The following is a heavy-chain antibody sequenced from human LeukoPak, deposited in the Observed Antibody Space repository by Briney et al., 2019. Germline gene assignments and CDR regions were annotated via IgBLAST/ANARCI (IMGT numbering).Heavy chain of an antibody. V-gene: IGHV3-23*01. Sequence: GGSLRLSCAASGFTFSSYAMSWVRQAPGKGLEWVSAISGSGGSTYYADSVKGRFTISRDNSKNTLYLQMNSLRAEDTAVYYCAKQYYDFWNGYYRHFDYWGQGTLVTVSS. CDR1: GFTFSSYA. CDR2: ISGSGGST. J-gene: IGHJ4*02. CDR3: AKQYYDFWNGYYRHFDY. D-gene: IGHD3-3*01.